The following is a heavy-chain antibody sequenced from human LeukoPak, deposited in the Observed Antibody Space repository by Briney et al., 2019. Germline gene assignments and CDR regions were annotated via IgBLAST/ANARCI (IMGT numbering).Heavy chain of an antibody. J-gene: IGHJ3*02. Sequence: SETLSLTCTVSGGSLSSYYWSWTRQPPGKGLEWIGYIYYSGSTNYNPSLKSRVTISVDTSKHQFSLKLSSVTAADTAVYYCARDSFRDYVWGSYRYTEGAFDIWGQGTMVTVSS. D-gene: IGHD3-16*02. CDR3: ARDSFRDYVWGSYRYTEGAFDI. CDR1: GGSLSSYY. V-gene: IGHV4-59*01. CDR2: IYYSGST.